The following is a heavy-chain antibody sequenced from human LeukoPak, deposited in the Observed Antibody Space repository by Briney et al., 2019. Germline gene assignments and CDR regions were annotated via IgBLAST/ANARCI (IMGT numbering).Heavy chain of an antibody. J-gene: IGHJ5*02. CDR1: GYTLNNYG. CDR2: ISVNNGDI. Sequence: GASVKVSCKASGYTLNNYGVTWVRQAPGQGLEWMGWISVNNGDIHYAQKFRGRVAFTADTSTNTINMELRSLRSGDTAMYYCAGYYCDRMACHTGWFDPWGQGTLVTVSS. D-gene: IGHD5-12*01. V-gene: IGHV1-18*01. CDR3: AGYYCDRMACHTGWFDP.